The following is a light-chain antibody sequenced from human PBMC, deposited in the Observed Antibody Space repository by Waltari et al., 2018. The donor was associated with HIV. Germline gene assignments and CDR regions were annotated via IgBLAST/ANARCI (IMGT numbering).Light chain of an antibody. CDR2: DAS. CDR3: QQYDSLPFT. V-gene: IGKV1-33*01. CDR1: QDISKY. J-gene: IGKJ3*01. Sequence: DIQMTQSPSSLSASVGDRVTITCQASQDISKYLSWHQQKPWKDPRLLISDASNLQTGVPSRFSGSGSGTDFTFTISSLQPEDIATYFCQQYDSLPFTFGPGTKVDIK.